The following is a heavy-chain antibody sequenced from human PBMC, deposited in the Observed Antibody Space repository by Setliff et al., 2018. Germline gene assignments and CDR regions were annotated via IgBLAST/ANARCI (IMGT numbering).Heavy chain of an antibody. J-gene: IGHJ4*02. CDR3: IRPQTPDDDHSSGYYGF. Sequence: SLRLSCSASGFLFSTYTMNWVRQAPGKGLEWVSSLTSRGNYIYYSDSVKGRFTISRDNAKKSVDLQMNSLETEDTALYYCIRPQTPDDDHSSGYYGFWGQGTPVTVSS. V-gene: IGHV3-21*04. D-gene: IGHD3-22*01. CDR2: LTSRGNYI. CDR1: GFLFSTYT.